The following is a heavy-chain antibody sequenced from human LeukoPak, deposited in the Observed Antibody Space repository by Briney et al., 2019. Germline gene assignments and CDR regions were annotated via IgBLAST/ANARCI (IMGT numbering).Heavy chain of an antibody. Sequence: SETLSLTCTVSGGSVSGYYWSRIRQPAGKGLEWIGRIYTSGSTNYSPSLKSRVTMSLDTSKNQFSLKLTSVTAADTAVYYCARGIYCSGPTCYYYYYYMDVWGKGTTVTVSS. CDR2: IYTSGST. CDR1: GGSVSGYY. CDR3: ARGIYCSGPTCYYYYYYMDV. V-gene: IGHV4-4*07. D-gene: IGHD2-15*01. J-gene: IGHJ6*03.